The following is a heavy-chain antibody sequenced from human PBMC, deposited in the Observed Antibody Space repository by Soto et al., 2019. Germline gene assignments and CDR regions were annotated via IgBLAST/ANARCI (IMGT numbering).Heavy chain of an antibody. Sequence: QVQLVQSGAEVKKPGTSVKVSCKASGGTFSSYTISWVRQAPGQGLEWMGRIIPILGIANYVQKYQGRVTITADKSTSRAYMELSSLRSEDTAVYYCARGLGAAAWYSDYWGQGTLVTVSS. CDR1: GGTFSSYT. CDR3: ARGLGAAAWYSDY. V-gene: IGHV1-69*02. J-gene: IGHJ4*02. CDR2: IIPILGIA. D-gene: IGHD6-13*01.